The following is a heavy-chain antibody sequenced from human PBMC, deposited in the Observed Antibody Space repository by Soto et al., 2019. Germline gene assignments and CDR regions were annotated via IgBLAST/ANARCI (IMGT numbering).Heavy chain of an antibody. J-gene: IGHJ4*02. CDR3: ARGRGSGTGTTGDY. D-gene: IGHD1-7*01. Sequence: SETLSLTCAVYGGSFSGYYWSWIRQPPGKGLEWIGEINHSGSTNYNPSLKSRVTISVDTSKNQFSLKLSSVTAADTAVYYCARGRGSGTGTTGDYWGQGTLVTVSS. V-gene: IGHV4-34*01. CDR1: GGSFSGYY. CDR2: INHSGST.